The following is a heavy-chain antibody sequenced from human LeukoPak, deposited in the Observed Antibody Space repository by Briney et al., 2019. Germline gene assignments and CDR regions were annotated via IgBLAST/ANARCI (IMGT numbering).Heavy chain of an antibody. D-gene: IGHD2-15*01. J-gene: IGHJ4*02. CDR2: IWFDGSYK. V-gene: IGHV3-33*01. Sequence: GGSLRLSCAASGFTFSSYGMLWVRQAPGKGLEWVALIWFDGSYKYYVDSVKGRFTISRDNSKNTVYLQMNSLRAEDTALYYCARTTAATHGVFDYWGQGNLVTVSS. CDR1: GFTFSSYG. CDR3: ARTTAATHGVFDY.